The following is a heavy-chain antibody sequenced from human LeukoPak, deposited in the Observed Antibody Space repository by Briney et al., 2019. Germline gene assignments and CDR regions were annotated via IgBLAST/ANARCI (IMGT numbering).Heavy chain of an antibody. J-gene: IGHJ4*02. CDR3: ARDSPRLSGWLGHFDY. Sequence: GGSLRLSCAASGFTFRSYGMHWVRQAPGKGLEWVSVISSDGSSKNYADSMKGQFTISRDNSKNTLFLQMNNLRAEDTAVYYCARDSPRLSGWLGHFDYWGQGTLVTVSS. CDR2: ISSDGSSK. CDR1: GFTFRSYG. V-gene: IGHV3-30*03. D-gene: IGHD6-19*01.